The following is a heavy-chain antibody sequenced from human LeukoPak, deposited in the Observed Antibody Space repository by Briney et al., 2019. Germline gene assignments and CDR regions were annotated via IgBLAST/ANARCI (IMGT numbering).Heavy chain of an antibody. CDR1: GFTFSSYA. D-gene: IGHD3-10*01. Sequence: GGSLRLSCTASGFTFSSYAMDWVRQAPGKGLEWVAFIRYDGSNKYYADSVKGRFTISRDNSKNTLYLQMNSLRAEDTAVYYCARGDGTITMVRGVIKPLDYWGQGTLVTVSS. CDR3: ARGDGTITMVRGVIKPLDY. CDR2: IRYDGSNK. J-gene: IGHJ4*02. V-gene: IGHV3-30*02.